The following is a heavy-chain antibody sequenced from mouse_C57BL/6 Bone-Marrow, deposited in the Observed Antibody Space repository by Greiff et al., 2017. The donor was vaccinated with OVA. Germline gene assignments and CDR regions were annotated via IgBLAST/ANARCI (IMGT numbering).Heavy chain of an antibody. CDR1: GFNIKDDY. Sequence: EVQLQQSGAELVRPGASVKLSCTASGFNIKDDYMHWVKQRPEQGLEWIGWIDPENGDTESASKFQGKATITADISSNTAYLQLSSLTSEDTAVYYCTSYGNFDYWGQGTTLTVSS. CDR3: TSYGNFDY. J-gene: IGHJ2*01. V-gene: IGHV14-4*01. CDR2: IDPENGDT. D-gene: IGHD2-1*01.